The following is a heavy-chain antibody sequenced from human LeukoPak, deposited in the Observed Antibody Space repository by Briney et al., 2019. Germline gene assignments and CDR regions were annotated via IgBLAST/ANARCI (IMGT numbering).Heavy chain of an antibody. CDR2: IYPGDSDT. CDR1: GYSFTNYW. D-gene: IGHD3-22*01. J-gene: IGHJ4*02. V-gene: IGHV5-51*01. Sequence: GESLKISCKGSGYSFTNYWIGWVRQMPGKGLEWMGIIYPGDSDTRYSPSFQGQATISADKSISTAYLQWSSLKASDTAMYYCARRTYYYDSSDYSYYFDYWGQGTLVTVSS. CDR3: ARRTYYYDSSDYSYYFDY.